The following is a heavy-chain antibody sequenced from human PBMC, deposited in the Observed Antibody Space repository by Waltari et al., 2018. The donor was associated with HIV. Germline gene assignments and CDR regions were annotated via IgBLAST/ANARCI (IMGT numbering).Heavy chain of an antibody. CDR1: GYTFSNFG. Sequence: QIQLVQSGPQMGRPGASVKLSCTTSGYTFSNFGISWVRQAPGQGLEWMGWISGFNHNTKYAQQFQDRITLTTDGSSSTAYMELRSLRPDDTAMYYCVRDRILVVAVRSFDIWGQGTTVIVSS. J-gene: IGHJ3*02. CDR2: ISGFNHNT. CDR3: VRDRILVVAVRSFDI. V-gene: IGHV1-18*01. D-gene: IGHD2-15*01.